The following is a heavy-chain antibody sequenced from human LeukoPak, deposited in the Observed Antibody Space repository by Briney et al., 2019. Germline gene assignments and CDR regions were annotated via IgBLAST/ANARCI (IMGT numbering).Heavy chain of an antibody. CDR3: ARETYYYDTSAYYYYYFDY. Sequence: RPSETLSLTCTVSGGSISSYYWSWIRQPPGKGLEWIGYIYYSGSTNYNPSLKSRVTISVDTSKNQFSLKLSSVTAADTAVYYCARETYYYDTSAYYYYYFDYWGQGTLVTVSS. D-gene: IGHD3-22*01. CDR1: GGSISSYY. V-gene: IGHV4-59*01. CDR2: IYYSGST. J-gene: IGHJ4*02.